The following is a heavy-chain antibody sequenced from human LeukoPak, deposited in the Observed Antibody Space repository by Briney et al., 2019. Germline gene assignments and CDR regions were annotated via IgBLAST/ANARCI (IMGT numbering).Heavy chain of an antibody. CDR3: ARDARITIFGVVIGGFDY. CDR1: GFTFSSYW. CDR2: IKQDGSEK. Sequence: GGSLRLSCAASGFTFSSYWMSWVRQAPGKGLEWVANIKQDGSEKYYVDSVKGRFTISRANAKNSLNLQMNSLRAEDTAVYYCARDARITIFGVVIGGFDYWGQGTLVTVSS. D-gene: IGHD3-3*01. V-gene: IGHV3-7*01. J-gene: IGHJ4*02.